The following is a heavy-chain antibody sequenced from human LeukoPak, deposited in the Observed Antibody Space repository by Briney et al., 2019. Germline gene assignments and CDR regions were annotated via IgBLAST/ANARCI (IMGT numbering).Heavy chain of an antibody. CDR1: GFTFSSYW. CDR2: VKEDGSDK. Sequence: GGSLRLSCAASGFTFSSYWMTWVRQAPGKGLEWVANVKEDGSDKYYVDSVRGRLTISGDNAKNSLHLQMNSLRADDTAVYYCARGRGMDVWGHGTTVTVS. V-gene: IGHV3-7*05. J-gene: IGHJ6*02. CDR3: ARGRGMDV.